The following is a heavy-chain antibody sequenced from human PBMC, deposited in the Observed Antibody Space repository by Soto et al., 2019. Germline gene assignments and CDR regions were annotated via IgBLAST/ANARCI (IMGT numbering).Heavy chain of an antibody. Sequence: ASVKVSCKASGYTFTSYAMHWVRQAPGQRLEWMGWINAGNGNTKYSQKFQGRVTITRDTSASTAYMELSSLRSEDTAVYYCARGREYYFDYWGQGTLVTVSS. CDR1: GYTFTSYA. CDR2: INAGNGNT. J-gene: IGHJ4*02. D-gene: IGHD3-10*01. CDR3: ARGREYYFDY. V-gene: IGHV1-3*01.